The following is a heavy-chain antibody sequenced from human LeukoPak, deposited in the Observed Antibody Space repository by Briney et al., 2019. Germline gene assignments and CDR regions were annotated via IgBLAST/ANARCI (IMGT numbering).Heavy chain of an antibody. V-gene: IGHV3-21*01. Sequence: GGSLRLSCAASGFTFSSYSMNWVRQAPGKGLEWVSSISSSSSYIYYADSVKGRFTISRDNAKNSLYLQMNSLRAEDTAVYYCARDDEYSGYDTFDYWGQGTLVTVSS. J-gene: IGHJ4*02. CDR1: GFTFSSYS. D-gene: IGHD5-12*01. CDR3: ARDDEYSGYDTFDY. CDR2: ISSSSSYI.